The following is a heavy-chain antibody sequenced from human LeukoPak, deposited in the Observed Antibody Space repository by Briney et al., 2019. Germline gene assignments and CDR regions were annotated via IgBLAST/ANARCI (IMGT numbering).Heavy chain of an antibody. CDR1: GGSFSGYY. J-gene: IGHJ6*03. Sequence: SETLSLTCAVYGGSFSGYYWSWIRQPPGKGLEWIGEINHSGSTNYNPSLKSRVTISVDTSKNQFSLKLSSVTAADTAVYYCARRPITMVRGVIGYYYYYMDVWGKGTTVTISS. CDR3: ARRPITMVRGVIGYYYYYMDV. CDR2: INHSGST. V-gene: IGHV4-34*01. D-gene: IGHD3-10*01.